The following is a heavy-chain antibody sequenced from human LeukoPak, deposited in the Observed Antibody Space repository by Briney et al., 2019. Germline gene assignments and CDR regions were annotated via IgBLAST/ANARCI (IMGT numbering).Heavy chain of an antibody. CDR2: IYYSGST. CDR1: GGSVSSGSYY. Sequence: SETLSLTCTVSGGSVSSGSYYWSWIRQPPGKGLEWIGYIYYSGSTNYNPSLKSRVTISVDTSKNQFSLKLSSVTAADTAVYYCASYCSSTSCFFSYAFDIWGQGTMVTVSS. V-gene: IGHV4-61*01. D-gene: IGHD2-2*01. CDR3: ASYCSSTSCFFSYAFDI. J-gene: IGHJ3*02.